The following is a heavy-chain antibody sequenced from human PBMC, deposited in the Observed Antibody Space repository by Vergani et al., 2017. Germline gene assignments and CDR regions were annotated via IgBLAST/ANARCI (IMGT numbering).Heavy chain of an antibody. Sequence: EVQLLESGGGLVQPGGSLRLSCAASGFTFDDYAMHWVRQAPGKGLEWVSGISWNSGSTGYADSVKGRFTISRDNAKNSLYLQMNSLRAEDTALYYCAKDIGSGSYKNFCYGMDVWGQGTTVTVSS. J-gene: IGHJ6*02. V-gene: IGHV3-9*01. D-gene: IGHD3-10*01. CDR1: GFTFDDYA. CDR3: AKDIGSGSYKNFCYGMDV. CDR2: ISWNSGST.